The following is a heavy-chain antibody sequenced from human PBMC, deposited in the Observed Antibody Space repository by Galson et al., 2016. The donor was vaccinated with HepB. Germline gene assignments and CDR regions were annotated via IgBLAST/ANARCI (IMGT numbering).Heavy chain of an antibody. J-gene: IGHJ6*02. V-gene: IGHV1-69*13. D-gene: IGHD3-3*01. CDR2: IIPIFGTA. Sequence: SVKVSCKASGGTPSSYAISWVRQAPGQGLEWMGGIIPIFGTANSAQKFQGRVTITADESTSTAYMELSSLRSEDTAVYYCARLNYYDFWSARHMRGFGVMDVWGQGTTVTVSS. CDR1: GGTPSSYA. CDR3: ARLNYYDFWSARHMRGFGVMDV.